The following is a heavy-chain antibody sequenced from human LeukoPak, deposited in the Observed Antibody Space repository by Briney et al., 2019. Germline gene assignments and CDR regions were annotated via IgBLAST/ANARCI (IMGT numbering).Heavy chain of an antibody. CDR2: ISSSSSYM. D-gene: IGHD4-23*01. V-gene: IGHV3-21*01. Sequence: GGSLRLSCAASGYTFSDHYIDWVRQAPGKGLEWVSSISSSSSYMYYADSVKGRFTISRDNAKNSLYLQMNSPRAEDTAVYYCASVGYGGNLYAFDIWGQGTMVTVSS. J-gene: IGHJ3*02. CDR3: ASVGYGGNLYAFDI. CDR1: GYTFSDHY.